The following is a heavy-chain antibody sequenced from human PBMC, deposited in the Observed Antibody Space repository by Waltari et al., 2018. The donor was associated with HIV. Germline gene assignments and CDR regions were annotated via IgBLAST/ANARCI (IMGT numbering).Heavy chain of an antibody. CDR2: ISGNGHNT. Sequence: EVQLLESGGALVQQGGSLRLSCVASGFMFSRYAMTWVRQAPGKGLEWVSAISGNGHNTYYADSVKGRFAISRDNSKKTVFLQMKSLGPEDTAIYFCAKDLYGSAKIFDSWGQEPSSPSPQ. CDR3: AKDLYGSAKIFDS. J-gene: IGHJ4*01. D-gene: IGHD3-10*01. CDR1: GFMFSRYA. V-gene: IGHV3-23*01.